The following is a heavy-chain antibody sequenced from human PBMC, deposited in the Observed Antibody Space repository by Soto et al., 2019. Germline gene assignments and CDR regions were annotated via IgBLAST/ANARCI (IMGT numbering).Heavy chain of an antibody. CDR1: GYRFSTYW. CDR3: ARRYIAAPATAFYL. V-gene: IGHV5-51*01. CDR2: IYPADSDT. D-gene: IGHD6-13*01. Sequence: PGESLKISCQGSGYRFSTYWIHWVRQLPGKGLESVGIIYPADSDTRYSPSFQGQVTISADKTISTTYLQWSSLKASDTAMYFCARRYIAAPATAFYLWGQGPPVTVSS. J-gene: IGHJ5*02.